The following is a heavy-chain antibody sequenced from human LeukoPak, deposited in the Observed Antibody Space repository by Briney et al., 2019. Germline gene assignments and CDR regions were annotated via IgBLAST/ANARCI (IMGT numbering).Heavy chain of an antibody. CDR3: AREGDMTTVTPVDY. Sequence: GGSLRLSCAASGFTFSSYSMNWVRQAPGKGLEWVSSISSSSSYIYYADSVKGRFTTSRDNAKNSLYLQMNSLRAEDTAVYYCAREGDMTTVTPVDYWGQGTLVTVSS. J-gene: IGHJ4*02. D-gene: IGHD4-17*01. V-gene: IGHV3-21*01. CDR1: GFTFSSYS. CDR2: ISSSSSYI.